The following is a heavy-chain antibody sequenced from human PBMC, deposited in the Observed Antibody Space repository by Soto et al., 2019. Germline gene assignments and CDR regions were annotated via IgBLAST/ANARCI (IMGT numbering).Heavy chain of an antibody. CDR1: GGSISSYY. CDR3: ARGGSWYYSSGRSPSRDYYYGMDV. J-gene: IGHJ6*02. CDR2: IYYSGST. Sequence: ASETLSLTCTVSGGSISSYYWSWIRQPPGKGLEWIGYIYYSGSTNYNPSLKSRVTISVDTSKNQFSLKLSSVTAADTAVYYCARGGSWYYSSGRSPSRDYYYGMDVWGQGTTVTVSS. D-gene: IGHD6-19*01. V-gene: IGHV4-59*01.